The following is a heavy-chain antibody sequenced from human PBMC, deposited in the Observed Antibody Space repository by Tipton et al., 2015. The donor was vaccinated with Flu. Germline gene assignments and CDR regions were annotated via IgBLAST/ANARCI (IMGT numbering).Heavy chain of an antibody. J-gene: IGHJ4*02. CDR2: INHSGST. CDR3: ARDRAMVVVVAAPIPSNFDY. Sequence: TLSLTCAVYGGSFSGYYWSWIRQPPGKGLEWIGEINHSGSTNYNPSLKSRGTISVDTSKNQFSLKLSSVTAADTAVYYCARDRAMVVVVAAPIPSNFDYWGEGTLVTVSS. CDR1: GGSFSGYY. V-gene: IGHV4-34*01. D-gene: IGHD3-22*01.